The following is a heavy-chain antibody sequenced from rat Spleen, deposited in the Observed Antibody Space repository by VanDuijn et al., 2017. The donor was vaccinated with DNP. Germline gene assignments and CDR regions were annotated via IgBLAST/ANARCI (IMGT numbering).Heavy chain of an antibody. Sequence: EVLLVESGGGLVQPGRSLILSCAASGFTFSNYGLAWVRQSPTKGLEWVASITTGGDTTYYRDSVRGRFTISRDNPRNTQYLQMDSLRSEDTATYYCARHSSYALDAWGQGTSVTVSS. CDR2: ITTGGDTT. J-gene: IGHJ4*01. CDR3: ARHSSYALDA. CDR1: GFTFSNYG. D-gene: IGHD1-2*01. V-gene: IGHV5S13*01.